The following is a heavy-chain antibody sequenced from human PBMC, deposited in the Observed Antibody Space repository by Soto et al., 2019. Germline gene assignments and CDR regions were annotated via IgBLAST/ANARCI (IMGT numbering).Heavy chain of an antibody. CDR1: GGSISSYY. D-gene: IGHD3-3*01. V-gene: IGHV4-59*08. Sequence: QVQLQESGPGLVKPSETLSLTCTVSGGSISSYYWSWIRQPPGKGLEWIGYLYYSGSTNYNPSLKRRVTISVQTSKDLFSLGVSSVTAANTAVYYFSRHDRELRFLEWIFYPLFLEFCVKGTTVTLSS. J-gene: IGHJ6*04. CDR2: LYYSGST. CDR3: SRHDRELRFLEWIFYPLFLEF.